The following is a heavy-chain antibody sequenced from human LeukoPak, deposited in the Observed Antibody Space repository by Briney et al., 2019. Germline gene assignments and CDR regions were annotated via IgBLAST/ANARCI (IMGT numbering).Heavy chain of an antibody. J-gene: IGHJ4*02. V-gene: IGHV3-53*04. CDR1: GFTVSTNC. CDR2: IYSGGTT. Sequence: GGSLRLSCAASGFTVSTNCMTWVREAPGKGLEWVSTIYSGGTTYYADSVMGRFTISRHNSRNTLYLQMNSLRAEDTAVYYCARVDTVMAYYFDLWGQGTLVTVSS. D-gene: IGHD5-18*01. CDR3: ARVDTVMAYYFDL.